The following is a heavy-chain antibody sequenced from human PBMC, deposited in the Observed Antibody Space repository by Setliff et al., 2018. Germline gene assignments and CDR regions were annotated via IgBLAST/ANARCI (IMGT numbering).Heavy chain of an antibody. CDR3: ARMSGFMYMDV. Sequence: SETLSLTCTVSDGSLSTYYWSWIRQPPGKGLEFIGYVYYSGTANYSPSLRSRLTISLDTSKSQFFLKLDAVTAADTAVYYCARMSGFMYMDVWGKGTPVTVSS. V-gene: IGHV4-59*08. CDR2: VYYSGTA. D-gene: IGHD3-16*01. J-gene: IGHJ6*03. CDR1: DGSLSTYY.